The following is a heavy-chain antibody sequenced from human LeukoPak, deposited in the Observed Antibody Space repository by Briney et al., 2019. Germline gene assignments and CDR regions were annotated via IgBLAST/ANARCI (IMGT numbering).Heavy chain of an antibody. D-gene: IGHD2-2*01. V-gene: IGHV4-34*01. J-gene: IGHJ4*02. CDR2: INHSGST. CDR1: GGSFSGYY. Sequence: SETLSLTCAVYGGSFSGYYWSWIRQPPGKGLEWIGEINHSGSTNYNPSLKSRVTISVDTSKNQFSLKLSSVTAADTAVYYCARGGYCSSTSCYLVYRGQGTLVTVSS. CDR3: ARGGYCSSTSCYLVY.